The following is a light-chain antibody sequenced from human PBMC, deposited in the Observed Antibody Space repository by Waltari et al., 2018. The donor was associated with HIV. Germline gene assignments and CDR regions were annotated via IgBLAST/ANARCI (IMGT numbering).Light chain of an antibody. CDR2: DNK. V-gene: IGLV1-51*01. CDR1: SSNIGNNY. Sequence: QSVLTQPPSVSAAPGQKVTISCSGSSSNIGNNYVSWYQQHPGTAPKHLMYDNKKRPSGIPDRFTGSKSGTSATLGITGLQTGDEADYYCGTWDSSLSAGVFGGGTKLTVL. J-gene: IGLJ3*02. CDR3: GTWDSSLSAGV.